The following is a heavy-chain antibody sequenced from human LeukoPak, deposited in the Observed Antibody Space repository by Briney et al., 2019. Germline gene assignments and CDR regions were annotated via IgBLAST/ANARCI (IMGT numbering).Heavy chain of an antibody. CDR1: GGSFSGYY. J-gene: IGHJ4*02. Sequence: SETLSLTCAVYGGSFSGYYWSWIRQPPGKGLEWIGEINHSGSTNYNPSLKSRVTISVDTSKDQFSLKLSSVTAADTAVYYCARVVPHVDYWGQGTLVTVSS. CDR2: INHSGST. D-gene: IGHD3-10*01. CDR3: ARVVPHVDY. V-gene: IGHV4-34*01.